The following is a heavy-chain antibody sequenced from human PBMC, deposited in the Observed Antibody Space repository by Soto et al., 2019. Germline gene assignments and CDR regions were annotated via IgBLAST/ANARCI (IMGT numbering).Heavy chain of an antibody. V-gene: IGHV4-4*02. CDR3: ARDKITGLFDY. CDR2: INHSGST. J-gene: IGHJ4*02. CDR1: GDSISNNKW. D-gene: IGHD2-8*02. Sequence: PSETLSLTCSVSGDSISNNKWWSWVRQPPGKGLEWIGEINHSGSTNYNPSLKSRVTISVDTSKNQFSLKLTSVTAADTAVYYCARDKITGLFDYWGQGTLVTVSS.